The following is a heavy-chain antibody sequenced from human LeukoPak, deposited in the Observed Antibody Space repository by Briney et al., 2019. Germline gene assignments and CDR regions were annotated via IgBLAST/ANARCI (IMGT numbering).Heavy chain of an antibody. CDR1: GGSFSGYY. J-gene: IGHJ6*03. Sequence: SETLSLTCAVYGGSFSGYYWSWIRQPPGKGLEWIGEINHSGSTNYNPSLKSRVTISVDTSKNQFSLKLSSVTAADTAVYYCARGGYDILTGYLYYYYYMDVWGKGTTVTVSS. V-gene: IGHV4-34*01. D-gene: IGHD3-9*01. CDR2: INHSGST. CDR3: ARGGYDILTGYLYYYYYMDV.